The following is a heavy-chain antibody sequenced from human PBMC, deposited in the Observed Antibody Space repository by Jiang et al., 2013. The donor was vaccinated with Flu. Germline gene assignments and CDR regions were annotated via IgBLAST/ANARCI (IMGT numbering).Heavy chain of an antibody. D-gene: IGHD5-24*01. V-gene: IGHV3-23*04. CDR3: AKDLGMATIIAYYFDY. CDR1: GFTFSSYA. CDR2: ISGGGGST. Sequence: QLVESGGGLIQPGGSLRLSCAASGFTFSSYAMSWVRQAPGKGLEWVSGISGGGGSTYYADSVKGRFTISRDNSKNTLYLQMNSLRAEDTATYYCAKDLGMATIIAYYFDYWGRGTLVT. J-gene: IGHJ4*02.